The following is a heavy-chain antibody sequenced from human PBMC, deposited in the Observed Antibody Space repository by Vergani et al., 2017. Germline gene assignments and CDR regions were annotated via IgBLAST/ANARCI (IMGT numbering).Heavy chain of an antibody. CDR3: AREGGRGDFWSGYYSHYYYGMDV. CDR1: GGSFSGYY. CDR2: INHSGST. Sequence: QVQLQQWGAGLLKPSETLSLTCAVYGGSFSGYYWSWIRQPPGKGLEWIGEINHSGSTNYNPSLKSRVTISVDTSKNQFSLKLSSVTAADTAVYYCAREGGRGDFWSGYYSHYYYGMDVWGQGTTVTVSS. J-gene: IGHJ6*02. V-gene: IGHV4-34*01. D-gene: IGHD3-3*01.